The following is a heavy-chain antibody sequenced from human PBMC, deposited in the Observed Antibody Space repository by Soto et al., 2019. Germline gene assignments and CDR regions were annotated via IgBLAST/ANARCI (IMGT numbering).Heavy chain of an antibody. CDR2: ISSNGGST. CDR1: GFTFSSYA. CDR3: EREIWETYGMDV. Sequence: EVQLVESGGGLVQPGGSLRLSCAASGFTFSSYAMHWVRQAPGKGLEYVSAISSNGGSTYYANSVKGRFTISRDNSKNTLYLQMGSLRAESMSVYYCEREIWETYGMDVWGQGTTVTVSS. D-gene: IGHD1-26*01. V-gene: IGHV3-64*01. J-gene: IGHJ6*02.